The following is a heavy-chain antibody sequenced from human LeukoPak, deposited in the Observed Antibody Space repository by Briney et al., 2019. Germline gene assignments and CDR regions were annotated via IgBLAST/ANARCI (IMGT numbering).Heavy chain of an antibody. CDR3: AREILGGFNPGAY. CDR1: LDSTTSNF. Sequence: ASETLSLTCTVSLDSTTSNFWSWVRQPPGKGLEWIGEIHRSGSPNYNPSLQSRVTISIDRSRNQIVLELSSVTAADTAFYYWAREILGGFNPGAYWGQGTLVTVSS. V-gene: IGHV4-4*02. J-gene: IGHJ4*02. CDR2: IHRSGSP. D-gene: IGHD1-14*01.